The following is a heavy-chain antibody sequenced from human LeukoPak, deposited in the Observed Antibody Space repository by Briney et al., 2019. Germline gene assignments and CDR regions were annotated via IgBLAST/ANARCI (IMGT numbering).Heavy chain of an antibody. D-gene: IGHD3-10*01. V-gene: IGHV4-39*01. CDR1: GGSISSSSYY. CDR2: IYYSGST. Sequence: PSETLSLTCTVSGGSISSSSYYWGWIRQPPGKGLEWIGSIYYSGSTYYNPSLKSRVTISVDTSKNQFSLKLSSVTAADTAVYYCATHYGSGSYYFDYWGQGTLVTVSS. CDR3: ATHYGSGSYYFDY. J-gene: IGHJ4*02.